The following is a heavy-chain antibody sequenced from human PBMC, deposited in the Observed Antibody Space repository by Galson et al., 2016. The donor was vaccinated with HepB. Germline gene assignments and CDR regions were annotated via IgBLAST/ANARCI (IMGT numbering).Heavy chain of an antibody. CDR3: VHIVHSGSYYYFAY. D-gene: IGHD1-26*01. CDR2: IYWDGDE. V-gene: IGHV2-5*02. J-gene: IGHJ4*02. Sequence: PALVKPTQTLTLTCIFSGFSLSTTGVGVGWMRQPPGKTLEWLAHIYWDGDERYSPSLKSRLTITKDTSKNRVVLTMTNMDPVDTATYYCVHIVHSGSYYYFAYWGQGTLVIVSS. CDR1: GFSLSTTGVG.